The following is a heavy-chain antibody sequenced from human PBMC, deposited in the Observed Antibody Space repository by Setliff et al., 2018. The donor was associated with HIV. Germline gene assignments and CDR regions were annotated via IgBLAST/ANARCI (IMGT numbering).Heavy chain of an antibody. J-gene: IGHJ4*02. V-gene: IGHV4-31*03. D-gene: IGHD3-16*01. CDR3: ATERWLYQNFDS. CDR2: IDYSGSA. Sequence: SETLSLTCTVSSGPISSGTYYWSWIRQYPGKGLEWIGYIDYSGSAFYNPSLKSRITIPRDTSKNQFSLKMNSVTAADTAVYYCATERWLYQNFDSWGQGTQVTVSS. CDR1: SGPISSGTYY.